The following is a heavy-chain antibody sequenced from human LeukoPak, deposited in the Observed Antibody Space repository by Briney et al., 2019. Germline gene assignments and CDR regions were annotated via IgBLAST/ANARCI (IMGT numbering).Heavy chain of an antibody. J-gene: IGHJ4*02. CDR2: IYSGGST. CDR3: ARRGYDSSGYYYF. Sequence: GGSLRLSCAASGFTVSSNYMSWVRQAPGKGLEWVSVIYSGGSTYYADSVKGRFTISRHNSKNTLYLQMNSLRAEDTAVYYCARRGYDSSGYYYFWGQGTLVTVSS. V-gene: IGHV3-53*04. CDR1: GFTVSSNY. D-gene: IGHD3-22*01.